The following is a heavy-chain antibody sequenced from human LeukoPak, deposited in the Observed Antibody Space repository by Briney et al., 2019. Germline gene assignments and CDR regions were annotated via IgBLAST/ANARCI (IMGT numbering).Heavy chain of an antibody. Sequence: GASVTVSCKASGYTFTSYAMHWVRQAPGQRLEWMGWISAGNGNTKYSQKFQGRVTITRDTSASTAYMELSSLRSEDTAVYYCAREDYGDYVRAFDIWGQGTMVTVSS. CDR2: ISAGNGNT. V-gene: IGHV1-3*01. D-gene: IGHD4-17*01. CDR3: AREDYGDYVRAFDI. J-gene: IGHJ3*02. CDR1: GYTFTSYA.